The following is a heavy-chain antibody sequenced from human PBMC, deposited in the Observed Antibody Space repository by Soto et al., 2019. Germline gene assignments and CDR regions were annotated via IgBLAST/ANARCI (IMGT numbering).Heavy chain of an antibody. CDR1: Y. Sequence: YWSWIRQPPGKGLEWIGYIYYSGSTNYNPSLKSRVTISVDTSKNQFSLKLSSVTAADTAVYYCARERDEQWLVRGHYYYYMDVWGKGTTVTVSS. CDR3: ARERDEQWLVRGHYYYYMDV. CDR2: IYYSGST. D-gene: IGHD6-19*01. V-gene: IGHV4-59*01. J-gene: IGHJ6*03.